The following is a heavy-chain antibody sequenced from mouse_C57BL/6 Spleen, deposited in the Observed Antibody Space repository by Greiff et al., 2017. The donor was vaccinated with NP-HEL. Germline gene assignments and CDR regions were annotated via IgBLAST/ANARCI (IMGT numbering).Heavy chain of an antibody. V-gene: IGHV1-54*01. D-gene: IGHD2-2*01. Sequence: QVQLKESGAELVRPGTLVKVSCKASGYAFTNYLIEWVKQRPGQGLEWIGVINPGSGGTNYNEKFKGKATLTADKSSSTAYMQLSSLTSEDSAVYFCARDVYGYDGYFDYWGQGTTLTVSS. CDR2: INPGSGGT. CDR1: GYAFTNYL. J-gene: IGHJ2*01. CDR3: ARDVYGYDGYFDY.